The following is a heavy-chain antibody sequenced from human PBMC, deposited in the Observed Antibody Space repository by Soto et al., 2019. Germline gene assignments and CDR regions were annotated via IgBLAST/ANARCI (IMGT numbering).Heavy chain of an antibody. Sequence: ASLKVSCKASGYTVTSFDIDGVRQATGQGLEWMGWMNPNSGNTGYAQKFQGRVTMTRNTSISTAYMELSSLRSEDTAVYYCARGWYCSGGSCSFRDAFDIWGQGTMVTVSS. CDR1: GYTVTSFD. D-gene: IGHD2-15*01. J-gene: IGHJ3*02. V-gene: IGHV1-8*01. CDR2: MNPNSGNT. CDR3: ARGWYCSGGSCSFRDAFDI.